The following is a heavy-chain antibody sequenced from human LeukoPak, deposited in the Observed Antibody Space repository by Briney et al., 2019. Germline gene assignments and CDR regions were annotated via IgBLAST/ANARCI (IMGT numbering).Heavy chain of an antibody. J-gene: IGHJ4*02. V-gene: IGHV5-51*01. D-gene: IGHD3-10*01. CDR2: IYPGYSDP. CDR1: GYSFTTYW. Sequence: PGESLKISCKGSGYSFTTYWIGWVRPMPGKGLEWMGIIYPGYSDPKYSPSFQGQVTISADKSISTAFLQWTSLKASDTAMYYCARLLNYHGSGNFDYWGQGTLVTVSS. CDR3: ARLLNYHGSGNFDY.